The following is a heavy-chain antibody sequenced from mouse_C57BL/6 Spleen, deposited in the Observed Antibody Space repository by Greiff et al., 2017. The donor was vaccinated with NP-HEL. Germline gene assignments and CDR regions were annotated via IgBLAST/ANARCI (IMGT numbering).Heavy chain of an antibody. CDR2: IYPGDGDT. Sequence: VQLQQSGPELVKPGASVKISCKASGYAFSSSWLNWVKQRPGKGLEWIGRIYPGDGDTNYNGKFKGKATLTADKSSSTAYMQLSSLTSEDSAVYFCARGKIYDGYYWFAYWGQGTLVTVSA. V-gene: IGHV1-82*01. CDR1: GYAFSSSW. CDR3: ARGKIYDGYYWFAY. J-gene: IGHJ3*01. D-gene: IGHD2-3*01.